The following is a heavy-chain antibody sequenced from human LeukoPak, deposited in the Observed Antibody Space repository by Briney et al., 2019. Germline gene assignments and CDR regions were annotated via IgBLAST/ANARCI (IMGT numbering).Heavy chain of an antibody. Sequence: PSETLSLTCTVSGGSISSSNYYWGWIRQPPGKGLECIGSVYYSGNTYYNPSLKSRVTISVDTSKNQFSLNLSSVTAADTAVYYCAREGYCSGTSCYNFNYWGQGTLVTVSS. CDR3: AREGYCSGTSCYNFNY. J-gene: IGHJ4*02. CDR2: VYYSGNT. CDR1: GGSISSSNYY. V-gene: IGHV4-39*07. D-gene: IGHD2-2*02.